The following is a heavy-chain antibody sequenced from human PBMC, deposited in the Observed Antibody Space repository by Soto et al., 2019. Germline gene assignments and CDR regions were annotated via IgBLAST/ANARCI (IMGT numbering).Heavy chain of an antibody. D-gene: IGHD6-19*01. CDR2: ISSSGSTI. J-gene: IGHJ4*02. V-gene: IGHV3-11*01. CDR1: GFTFSDYY. Sequence: GGSLRLSCAASGFTFSDYYMSWIRQAPGKGLEWVSYISSSGSTIYYADSVKGRFTISRDNAKNSLYLQMNSLRAEDTAVYYCAVAARQFYTQAVAGSYYFDYWGQGTLVTVSS. CDR3: AVAARQFYTQAVAGSYYFDY.